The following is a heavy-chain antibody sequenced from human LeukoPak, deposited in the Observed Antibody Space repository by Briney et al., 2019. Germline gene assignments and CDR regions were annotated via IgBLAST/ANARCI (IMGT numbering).Heavy chain of an antibody. CDR2: INHSGST. CDR1: GGSFSGYY. J-gene: IGHJ4*02. CDR3: ARGPPYYYDSSGYG. V-gene: IGHV4-34*01. D-gene: IGHD3-22*01. Sequence: SETLSLTCAVYGGSFSGYYWSWIRQPPGEGLGWIGEINHSGSTNYNPSLKSRVTISVDTSKNQFSLKLSSVTAADTAVYYCARGPPYYYDSSGYGWGQGTLVTASS.